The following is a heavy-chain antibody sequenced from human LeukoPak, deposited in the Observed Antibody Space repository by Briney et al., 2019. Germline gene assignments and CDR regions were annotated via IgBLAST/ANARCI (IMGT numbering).Heavy chain of an antibody. V-gene: IGHV3-33*01. J-gene: IGHJ4*02. D-gene: IGHD5-12*01. Sequence: GRSLRLSCAASGLTFSSYGMHWVRQAPGKGLEWVAVIWYDGSNKYYADSVKGRFTISRDNSKNTLYLQMNSLRAEDTAVYYCAREHSGYDPFIDYWGQGTLVTVSS. CDR1: GLTFSSYG. CDR2: IWYDGSNK. CDR3: AREHSGYDPFIDY.